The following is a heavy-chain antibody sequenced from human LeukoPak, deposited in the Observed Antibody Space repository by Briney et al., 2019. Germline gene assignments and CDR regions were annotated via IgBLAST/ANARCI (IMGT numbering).Heavy chain of an antibody. D-gene: IGHD6-19*01. CDR3: ARTSSGWYIRTSDY. V-gene: IGHV4-34*01. CDR1: GGSFGGYY. Sequence: SETLSLTCAVYGGSFGGYYWSWIRQPPGKGLEWIGEINHSGSTNYNPSLKSRVTISVDTSKNQFSLKLSSVTAADTAVYYCARTSSGWYIRTSDYWGQGTLVTVSS. CDR2: INHSGST. J-gene: IGHJ4*02.